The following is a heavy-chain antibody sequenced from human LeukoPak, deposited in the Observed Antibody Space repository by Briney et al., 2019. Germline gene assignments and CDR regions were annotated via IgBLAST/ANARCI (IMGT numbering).Heavy chain of an antibody. CDR1: GGSLRSSGHW. D-gene: IGHD6-19*01. CDR3: ARQSGDQSSAWYFDA. V-gene: IGHV4-39*01. J-gene: IGHJ4*02. CDR2: IHYSGKV. Sequence: SETLSLTCTVSGGSLRSSGHWWVWIRQPPEKGLEWIGSIHYSGKVYYNPSLKSRVTTSVDTSTDQFSLRLSSATAADTAIYYCARQSGDQSSAWYFDAWGQGTLVTVSS.